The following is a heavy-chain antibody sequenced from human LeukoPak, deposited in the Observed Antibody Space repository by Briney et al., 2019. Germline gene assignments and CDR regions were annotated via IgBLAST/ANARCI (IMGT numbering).Heavy chain of an antibody. CDR2: ISAYNGNT. D-gene: IGHD2-2*01. V-gene: IGHV1-18*04. J-gene: IGHJ4*02. CDR3: ARVGIVVVPAADPDY. Sequence: ASVKVSXKASGYTFTGYYMHWVRQAPGQGLEWMGWISAYNGNTNYAQKLQGRVTMTTDTSTSTAYMELRSLRSDDTAVYYCARVGIVVVPAADPDYWGQGTLVTVSS. CDR1: GYTFTGYY.